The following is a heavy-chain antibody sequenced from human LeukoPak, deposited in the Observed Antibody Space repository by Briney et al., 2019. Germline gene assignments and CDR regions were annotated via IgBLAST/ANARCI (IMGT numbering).Heavy chain of an antibody. V-gene: IGHV1-8*03. CDR3: ATVTIFGVVITPFDY. Sequence: ASVKVSCKASGGTFSSYAINWVRQATGQGLEWMGWMNPNSGTTGYAQKFLGRVTITRNTSISTTYMELSSLRSEDTAVYYCATVTIFGVVITPFDYWGQGTLVTVSS. D-gene: IGHD3-3*01. CDR2: MNPNSGTT. J-gene: IGHJ4*02. CDR1: GGTFSSYA.